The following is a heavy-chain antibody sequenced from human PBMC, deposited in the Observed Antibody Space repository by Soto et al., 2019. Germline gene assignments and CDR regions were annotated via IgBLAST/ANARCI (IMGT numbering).Heavy chain of an antibody. Sequence: GESLRLSCAAPGCSFSNAWMNWVLQAPGKGLEWVARIKSKTDGGTTDYAAPVKGRFTISRDDSKNTLYLQMNSLKTEDTAVYYWAKDRRWYSSSWYLFDYWCRGT. V-gene: IGHV3-15*07. D-gene: IGHD6-13*01. J-gene: IGHJ4*02. CDR1: GCSFSNAW. CDR3: AKDRRWYSSSWYLFDY. CDR2: IKSKTDGGTT.